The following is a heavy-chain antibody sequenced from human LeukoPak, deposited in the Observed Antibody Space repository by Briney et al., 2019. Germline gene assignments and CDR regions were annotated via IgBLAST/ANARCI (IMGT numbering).Heavy chain of an antibody. CDR3: AHSPSQRWYYYDSSGLNWFDP. J-gene: IGHJ5*02. D-gene: IGHD3-22*01. CDR2: IYWDDDK. V-gene: IGHV2-5*02. CDR1: GFSLSTSGVG. Sequence: SGPTLVKPTQTLTLTCTFSGFSLSTSGVGVGWIRQPPEKALEWLALIYWDDDKRYSPSLKSRLTITKDTSKNQVVLTMTNMDPVDTATYYCAHSPSQRWYYYDSSGLNWFDPWGQGTLVTVSS.